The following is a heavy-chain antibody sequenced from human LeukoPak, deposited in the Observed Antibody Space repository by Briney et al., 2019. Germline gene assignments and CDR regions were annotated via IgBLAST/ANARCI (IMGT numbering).Heavy chain of an antibody. V-gene: IGHV3-7*01. CDR1: GFTFSSYW. Sequence: GGSLRLSCAASGFTFSSYWMSWVRQAPGKGLEWVANIKQDGSEKYYVDSVKGRFTISRDNAKTSLYLQMNSLRAEDTAVYYCARVTTTVTTYFDYWGQGTLVTVSS. D-gene: IGHD4-17*01. J-gene: IGHJ4*02. CDR3: ARVTTTVTTYFDY. CDR2: IKQDGSEK.